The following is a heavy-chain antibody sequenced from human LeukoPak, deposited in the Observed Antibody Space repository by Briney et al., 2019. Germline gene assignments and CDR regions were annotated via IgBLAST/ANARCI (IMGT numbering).Heavy chain of an antibody. CDR3: ARGVIAARYNWFDP. J-gene: IGHJ5*02. CDR2: MNPNSGNT. D-gene: IGHD6-13*01. Sequence: ASVTVSCTASGYTFTSYDINWVRQATGQGLEWMGWMNPNSGNTGYAQKFQGRVTMTRNTSISTAYMELSSLRSEDTAVYYCARGVIAARYNWFDPWGQGTLVTVSS. V-gene: IGHV1-8*01. CDR1: GYTFTSYD.